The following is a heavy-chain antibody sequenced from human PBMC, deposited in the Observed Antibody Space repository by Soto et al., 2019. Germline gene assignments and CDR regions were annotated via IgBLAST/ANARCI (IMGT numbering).Heavy chain of an antibody. CDR3: ARSSAGCFLTPQNYYYGMDV. V-gene: IGHV1-46*01. D-gene: IGHD6-13*01. CDR2: INPSGGST. J-gene: IGHJ6*02. CDR1: GYTFTSYY. Sequence: ASVKVSCKASGYTFTSYYMHWVRQAPGQGLEWMGIINPSGGSTSYAQKFQGRVTMTRDTSTSTVYMELSSLRSEDTAVYYRARSSAGCFLTPQNYYYGMDVWGQGPTVTV.